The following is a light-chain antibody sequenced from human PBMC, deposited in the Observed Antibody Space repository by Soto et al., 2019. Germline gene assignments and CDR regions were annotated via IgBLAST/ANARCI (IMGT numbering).Light chain of an antibody. CDR3: QQYGSSGT. V-gene: IGKV3-15*01. J-gene: IGKJ1*01. CDR2: GAS. CDR1: QSVSSN. Sequence: EIMMTQSPATLSVSPGERATLSCWASQSVSSNLAWYQQRPGQAPRLLIYGASTRAAGIPARFSGSGSGTDFTLTISRLEPEDFAVYYCQQYGSSGTFGQGTKVEIK.